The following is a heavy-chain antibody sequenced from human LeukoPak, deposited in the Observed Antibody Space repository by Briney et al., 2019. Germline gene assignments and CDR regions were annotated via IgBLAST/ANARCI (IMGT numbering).Heavy chain of an antibody. CDR2: ISGSGGST. V-gene: IGHV3-23*01. J-gene: IGHJ4*02. D-gene: IGHD6-13*01. CDR1: GFTFSSYA. CDR3: AKAYSSSWYATDY. Sequence: GGSLRLSCAASGFTFSSYAMSWVRQAPGKGLEWVSAISGSGGSTYYADSVKGRFTISRDNSKNTLYLQTNSLRAEDTAVYYCAKAYSSSWYATDYWGQGTLVTVSS.